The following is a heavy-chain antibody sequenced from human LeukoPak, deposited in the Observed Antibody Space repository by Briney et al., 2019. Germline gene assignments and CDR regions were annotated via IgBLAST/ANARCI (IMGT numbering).Heavy chain of an antibody. J-gene: IGHJ5*02. CDR1: GFTFRNYW. D-gene: IGHD3-16*01. V-gene: IGHV3-7*01. CDR2: IKQDGTLK. Sequence: GGSLRLSCAASGFTFRNYWMSWVRQAPGRGLDWVATIKQDGTLKHYVDSVKGRFTISRDNAANSLYLHMDNLRVEDTAVYYCARLGGETTRFDLWGQGALVTVSS. CDR3: ARLGGETTRFDL.